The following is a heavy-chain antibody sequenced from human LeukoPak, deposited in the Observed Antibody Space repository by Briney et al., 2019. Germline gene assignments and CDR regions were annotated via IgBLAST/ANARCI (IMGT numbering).Heavy chain of an antibody. CDR2: ISSSGSTI. V-gene: IGHV3-48*03. Sequence: GGSLRLSCAASGFTFSSYEMNWVRQAPGKGLEWVSYISSSGSTIYYADSVKGRFTISRDNAKNSLYLQMNSLRAEDTAVYYCASASLTYYYYYMDVWGKGTTVTISS. CDR3: ASASLTYYYYYMDV. CDR1: GFTFSSYE. J-gene: IGHJ6*03.